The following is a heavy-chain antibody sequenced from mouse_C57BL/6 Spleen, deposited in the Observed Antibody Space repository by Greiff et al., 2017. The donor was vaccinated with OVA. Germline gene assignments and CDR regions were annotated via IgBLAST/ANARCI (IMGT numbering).Heavy chain of an antibody. CDR2: IYPRSGNT. Sequence: QVQLQQSGAELARPGASVKLSCKASGYTFTSYGISWVKQRTGQGLEWIGKIYPRSGNTYYNEKFKSKATLTADKSSSPAYMELRSLSAGDSAVYFCAREGGNSVITTVVGHWYMDVWGTGTTVTVSS. V-gene: IGHV1-81*01. D-gene: IGHD1-1*01. CDR3: AREGGNSVITTVVGHWYMDV. CDR1: GYTFTSYG. J-gene: IGHJ1*03.